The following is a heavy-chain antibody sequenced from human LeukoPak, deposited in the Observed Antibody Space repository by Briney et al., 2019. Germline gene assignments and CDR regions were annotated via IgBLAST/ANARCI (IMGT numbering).Heavy chain of an antibody. Sequence: SETLSLTCTVSGGSISSSSYYWGWIRQPPGKGLEWIVRIYYSGSTYYNPSLKSRVTISVDTSKNQFSLKLSSVTAAATAVYYCARGRVTIAAAGTWSGGYFGYWGQGTLVTVSS. D-gene: IGHD6-13*01. CDR3: ARGRVTIAAAGTWSGGYFGY. V-gene: IGHV4-39*07. CDR1: GGSISSSSYY. J-gene: IGHJ4*02. CDR2: IYYSGST.